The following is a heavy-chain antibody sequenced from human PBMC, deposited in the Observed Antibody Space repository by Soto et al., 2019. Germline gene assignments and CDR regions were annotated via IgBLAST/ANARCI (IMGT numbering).Heavy chain of an antibody. Sequence: GESLKISCQASGYTFTKYWVGWVRQMPGKGLEWMGIIYPDDSGTRYSPSFQGHVTISADKSISTAYLQWSSLKASDSATYYCARRDMLTGYVYFDYWGQGTQVTVS. D-gene: IGHD3-9*01. CDR2: IYPDDSGT. J-gene: IGHJ4*02. CDR1: GYTFTKYW. V-gene: IGHV5-51*01. CDR3: ARRDMLTGYVYFDY.